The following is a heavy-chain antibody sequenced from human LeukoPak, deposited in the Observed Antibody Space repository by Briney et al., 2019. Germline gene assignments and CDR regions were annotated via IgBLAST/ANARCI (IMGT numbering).Heavy chain of an antibody. CDR1: GYTFTNYG. CDR2: INTNTGNP. Sequence: GASVKVSCKASGYTFTNYGINWVRQAPGQGLEWMGWINTNTGNPTYAQGFTGRFVFSLDTSVSTAYLQISSLKAEDTAVYYCARDTPTYNWNYVERFDPWGQGTLVTVSS. CDR3: ARDTPTYNWNYVERFDP. D-gene: IGHD1-7*01. V-gene: IGHV7-4-1*02. J-gene: IGHJ5*02.